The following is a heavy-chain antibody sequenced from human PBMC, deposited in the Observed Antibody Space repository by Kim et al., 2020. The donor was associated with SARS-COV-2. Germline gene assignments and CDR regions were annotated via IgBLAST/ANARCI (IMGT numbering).Heavy chain of an antibody. CDR1: GFTFSSYS. CDR2: ISSSSSYI. J-gene: IGHJ3*02. Sequence: GGSLRLSCAASGFTFSSYSMNWVRQAPGKGLEWVSSISSSSSYIYYADSVKGRFTISRDNAKNSVYLQMNSLRAEDTAVYYCAREEDYDILTGFLYAFDIWGQGTMVTVSS. V-gene: IGHV3-21*01. CDR3: AREEDYDILTGFLYAFDI. D-gene: IGHD3-9*01.